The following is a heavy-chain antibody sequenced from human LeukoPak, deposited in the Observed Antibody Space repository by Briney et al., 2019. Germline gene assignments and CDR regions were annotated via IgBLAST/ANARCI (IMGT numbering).Heavy chain of an antibody. V-gene: IGHV3-23*01. D-gene: IGHD5-18*01. Sequence: GGSLRLSCAASGFTFSSYAMSWVRQAPGKGLEWVSAISGSGGSTYYADSVKSRFTISRDNSKNTLYLQMNSLRAEDTAVYHCAKEGIQLWTTKYYGMDVWGKGTTVTVSS. CDR1: GFTFSSYA. J-gene: IGHJ6*04. CDR3: AKEGIQLWTTKYYGMDV. CDR2: ISGSGGST.